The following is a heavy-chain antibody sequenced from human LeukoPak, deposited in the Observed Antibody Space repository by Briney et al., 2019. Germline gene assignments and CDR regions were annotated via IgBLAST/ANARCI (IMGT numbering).Heavy chain of an antibody. CDR1: GFTFSNYA. J-gene: IGHJ6*03. Sequence: GGSLRLSCAASGFTFSNYAIHWVRQAPGKGLEWVAVISYDGSNKYYADSVKGRFTISRDNSKNTLYLQMNSLRAEDTAVYYCAKGGRPNTYYYMDVWGKGTTVTVSS. CDR3: AKGGRPNTYYYMDV. CDR2: ISYDGSNK. V-gene: IGHV3-30-3*01. D-gene: IGHD1-1*01.